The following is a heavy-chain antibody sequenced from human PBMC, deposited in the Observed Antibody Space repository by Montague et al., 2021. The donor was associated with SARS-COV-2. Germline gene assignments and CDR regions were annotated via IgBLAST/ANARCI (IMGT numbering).Heavy chain of an antibody. CDR3: TAGLGYTDVDY. J-gene: IGHJ4*02. V-gene: IGHV3-15*01. CDR1: GFPFRNAW. D-gene: IGHD5-12*01. CDR2: IKLNGDGGTT. Sequence: SRSLSFAASGFPFRNAWMSWVRQAPGKGLEWVGRIKLNGDGGTTEDSATGNVRFAIERDDSKNMLYMQTNRLKTEDTAIYYCTAGLGYTDVDYWGQGTLVTVSS.